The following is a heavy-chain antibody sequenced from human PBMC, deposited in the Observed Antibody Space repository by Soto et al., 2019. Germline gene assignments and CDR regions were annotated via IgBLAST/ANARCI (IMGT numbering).Heavy chain of an antibody. CDR1: GFTFSSYW. CDR3: VRTSLVVAAATREDY. V-gene: IGHV3-74*01. J-gene: IGHJ4*02. Sequence: EVQLVESGGGVVQPGGSLRLSCAASGFTFSSYWMHWVRQAPGKGLVWVSRINSDGSSTSYADSVKGPFTISRDNAKNTLYLQMNSLRAEDTAVYYCVRTSLVVAAATREDYWGQGTLVTVSS. D-gene: IGHD2-15*01. CDR2: INSDGSST.